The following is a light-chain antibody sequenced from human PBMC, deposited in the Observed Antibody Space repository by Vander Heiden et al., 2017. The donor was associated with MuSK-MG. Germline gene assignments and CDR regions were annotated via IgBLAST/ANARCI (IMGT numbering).Light chain of an antibody. Sequence: DIVMTQSPDSLAVSLGERATINCKSSQSVLFSSNNKNYLAWYQQKPGQPPKLLISWASTRESGVPDRFSGSGSGTDFTLTISSLQAEDVAVYYCQQYDSTPRTFGQGTKVEV. V-gene: IGKV4-1*01. CDR1: QSVLFSSNNKNY. CDR3: QQYDSTPRT. CDR2: WAS. J-gene: IGKJ1*01.